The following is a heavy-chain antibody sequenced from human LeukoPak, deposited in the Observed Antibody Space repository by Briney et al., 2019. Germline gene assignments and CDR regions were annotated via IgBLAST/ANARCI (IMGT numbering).Heavy chain of an antibody. CDR1: GYTFTSYD. V-gene: IGHV1-8*01. D-gene: IGHD3-22*01. J-gene: IGHJ4*02. CDR3: ARFEESYYYDSSGYYDY. Sequence: ASVKVSCKASGYTFTSYDINWVRQATGQGLEWMGWMNPNSGNTGYAQKLQGRVTMTTDTSTSTAYMELRSLRSDDTAVYYCARFEESYYYDSSGYYDYWGQGTLVTVSS. CDR2: MNPNSGNT.